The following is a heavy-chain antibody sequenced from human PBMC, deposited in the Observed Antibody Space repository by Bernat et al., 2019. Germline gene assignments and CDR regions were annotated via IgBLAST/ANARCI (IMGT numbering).Heavy chain of an antibody. D-gene: IGHD3-10*01. V-gene: IGHV4-34*01. Sequence: QVQLQQWGAGLLKPSETLSLTCAVYGGSFSGYYWSWIRQPPGKGLEWIGEINHSGSTNYNPSLKSRVTISVDTSKNQFSLKLSSVTAADTAVYYCARGYYGSGHDYWGQGTLVTVSS. J-gene: IGHJ4*02. CDR2: INHSGST. CDR3: ARGYYGSGHDY. CDR1: GGSFSGYY.